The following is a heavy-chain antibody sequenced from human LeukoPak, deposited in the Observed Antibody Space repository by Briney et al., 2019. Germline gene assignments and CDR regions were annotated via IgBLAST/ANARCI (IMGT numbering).Heavy chain of an antibody. Sequence: PSETLSLTCTVSGGSMSSGDYYWSWIRQPPGEGLERIGYIYYSGSTYYNPSLKSRVTISVDTSKNQFSLKLSSVTAADTAVYYCAGEIQLLPNWCDPGGQGPLVTVSS. J-gene: IGHJ5*02. CDR1: GGSMSSGDYY. D-gene: IGHD2-2*01. CDR2: IYYSGST. CDR3: AGEIQLLPNWCDP. V-gene: IGHV4-30-4*01.